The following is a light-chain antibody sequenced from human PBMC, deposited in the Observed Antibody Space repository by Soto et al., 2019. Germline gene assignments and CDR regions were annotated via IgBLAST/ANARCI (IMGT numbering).Light chain of an antibody. CDR3: QQSYTKT. CDR1: QDISSW. Sequence: DIQMTQSPSSFSSSVPERFTITCRASQDISSWVAWYQQKPGKAPEVLIFAASTLQRGVPSRFSGSGSGTDFTLTITSLQPDDFATYYCQQSYTKTFGQGTKVDNK. V-gene: IGKV1-12*01. J-gene: IGKJ1*01. CDR2: AAS.